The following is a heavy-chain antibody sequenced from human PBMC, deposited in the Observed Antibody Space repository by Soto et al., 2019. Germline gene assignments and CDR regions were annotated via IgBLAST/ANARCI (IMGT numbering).Heavy chain of an antibody. D-gene: IGHD6-13*01. V-gene: IGHV1-46*01. Sequence: ASVKVSCKASGYTFTSYYMHWVRQAPGQGLEWMGIINPSGGSTSYAQKFQGRVTMTRDTSTSTVYMELGSLRSEDTAVYYCARPRIAAAGTLLDYYYYYGMDVWGQGTTVTVSS. CDR3: ARPRIAAAGTLLDYYYYYGMDV. CDR1: GYTFTSYY. J-gene: IGHJ6*02. CDR2: INPSGGST.